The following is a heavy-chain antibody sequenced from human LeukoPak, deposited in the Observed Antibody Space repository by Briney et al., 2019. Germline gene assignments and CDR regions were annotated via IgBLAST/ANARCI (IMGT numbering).Heavy chain of an antibody. CDR2: IYPGDSDT. CDR1: GYSFTSYW. D-gene: IGHD3-9*01. CDR3: ARLALRYRYYYYYMDV. V-gene: IGHV5-51*01. Sequence: GESLQISCKGSGYSFTSYWIGWVRQMPGKGLEWMGIIYPGDSDTRYSPSFQGQVTISADKSISTAYLQWSSLKASDTAMYYCARLALRYRYYYYYMDVWGKGTTVTVSS. J-gene: IGHJ6*03.